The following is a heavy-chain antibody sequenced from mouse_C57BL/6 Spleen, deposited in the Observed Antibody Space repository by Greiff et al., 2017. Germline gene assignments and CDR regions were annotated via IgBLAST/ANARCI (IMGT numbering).Heavy chain of an antibody. CDR1: GYTFTSYW. CDR2: INPSSGST. Sequence: QVQLQQSGAELAKPGASVKLSCKASGYTFTSYWMHWVKQRPGQGLEWIGYINPSSGSTKYNQKFKDKATLTAEKSSSTAYMQLSSLTYEDSAVYYCARYGYDYWGQGTTLTVSS. V-gene: IGHV1-7*01. CDR3: ARYGYDY. J-gene: IGHJ2*01. D-gene: IGHD2-2*01.